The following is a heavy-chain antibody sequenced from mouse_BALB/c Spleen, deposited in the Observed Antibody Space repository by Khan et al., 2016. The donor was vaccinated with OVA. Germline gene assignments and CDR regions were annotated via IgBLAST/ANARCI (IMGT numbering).Heavy chain of an antibody. Sequence: EGQRQESGPGLVKPSQSLTLTCTVTGYSITSDYAWNWIRQFPGSKLEWMGYIHYSGSTSYNPSPKTRISYTRDTSKNQFSLQLNSVTTEDTATYYCARRGVWGAGTTVTVSS. CDR2: IHYSGST. CDR3: ARRGV. J-gene: IGHJ1*01. CDR1: GYSITSDYA. V-gene: IGHV3-2*02.